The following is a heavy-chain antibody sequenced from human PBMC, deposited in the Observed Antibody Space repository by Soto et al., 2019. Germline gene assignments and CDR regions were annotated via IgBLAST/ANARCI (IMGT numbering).Heavy chain of an antibody. V-gene: IGHV3-30-3*01. J-gene: IGHJ5*02. D-gene: IGHD6-13*01. Sequence: QEQVVESGGGVVQPGRSLRLSCAASGFTFSTHAMHWVRQAPGRGQEWVAIISYDGTTKDYADSVKGRFTISRDNSKNAVYLQMNSLRSEDTALYYCARDWRTAGTTGWFDPWGQGTLVTVSS. CDR1: GFTFSTHA. CDR3: ARDWRTAGTTGWFDP. CDR2: ISYDGTTK.